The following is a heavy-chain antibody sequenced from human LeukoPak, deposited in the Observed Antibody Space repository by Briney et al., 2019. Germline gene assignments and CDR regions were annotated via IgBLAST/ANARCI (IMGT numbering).Heavy chain of an antibody. Sequence: SETLSFNCAVNGGTFNGYNWSWIRQPPGQELKWIVNTNHSGSTNYTPSLESRVTISVDTSKNQFSMELSSVTAADTAVYYCARVMAYKRRVGVSLPFDYWGQGTLVTVCS. CDR2: TNHSGST. V-gene: IGHV4-34*01. CDR3: ARVMAYKRRVGVSLPFDY. J-gene: IGHJ4*02. CDR1: GGTFNGYN. D-gene: IGHD3-10*01.